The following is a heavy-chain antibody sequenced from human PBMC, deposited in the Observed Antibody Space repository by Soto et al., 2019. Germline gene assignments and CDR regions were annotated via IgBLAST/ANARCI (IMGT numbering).Heavy chain of an antibody. Sequence: SETLSLTCAVYGGSFSCYYWSWIRQPPGKGLEWIGEINHSGSTNYNPSLKSRVTISVDTSKNQFSLKLSSVTAADTAVYYCARGPGPFDYWGQGTLVTVSS. CDR2: INHSGST. J-gene: IGHJ4*02. CDR1: GGSFSCYY. CDR3: ARGPGPFDY. V-gene: IGHV4-34*01.